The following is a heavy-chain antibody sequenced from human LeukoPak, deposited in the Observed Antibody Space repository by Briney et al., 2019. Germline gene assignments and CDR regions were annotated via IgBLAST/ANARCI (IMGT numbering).Heavy chain of an antibody. CDR1: GYSFPSSW. CDR3: ARGHGDYSYYFDY. D-gene: IGHD4-17*01. V-gene: IGHV5-51*01. Sequence: GESLKISCNGPGYSFPSSWIGWVRQMPGKGLEWMGIIYPGDSDSRYSPSFQGQVTISADKSINTAYLQWSSLKASDTAIYYCARGHGDYSYYFDYWGQGTLVTVSS. CDR2: IYPGDSDS. J-gene: IGHJ4*02.